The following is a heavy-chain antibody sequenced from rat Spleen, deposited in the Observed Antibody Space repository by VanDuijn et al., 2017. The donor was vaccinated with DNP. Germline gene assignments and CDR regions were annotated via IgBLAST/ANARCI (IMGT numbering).Heavy chain of an antibody. D-gene: IGHD1-12*02. CDR1: GFTFSNFP. Sequence: EVQLVESGGGLVEPGRSRKLSCAASGFTFSNFPMAWVRQAPTKGLEWVAAISTSGAVTYYRDSVKGRFTISRDNAKNTQSLQMDSLRSEDTATYYCAGVITNGRIDYWGQGVMVTVSS. J-gene: IGHJ2*01. CDR2: ISTSGAVT. V-gene: IGHV5S13*01. CDR3: AGVITNGRIDY.